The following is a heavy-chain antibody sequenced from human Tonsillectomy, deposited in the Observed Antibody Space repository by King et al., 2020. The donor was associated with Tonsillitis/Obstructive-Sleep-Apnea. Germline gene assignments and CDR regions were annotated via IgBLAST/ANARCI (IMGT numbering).Heavy chain of an antibody. J-gene: IGHJ1*01. D-gene: IGHD3-3*01. CDR2: INYSGSI. Sequence: VQLQQWGAGLLKPSETLSLTCAVYGGSFSGYYWTWIRQPPGKGLEWIGEINYSGSINYNPSLKSRVTISVDTSKNQVSVKLSSVTAADTAVYYCARGEDIGALFWVGPPLGHWGQGTLVTVSS. CDR1: GGSFSGYY. V-gene: IGHV4-34*01. CDR3: ARGEDIGALFWVGPPLGH.